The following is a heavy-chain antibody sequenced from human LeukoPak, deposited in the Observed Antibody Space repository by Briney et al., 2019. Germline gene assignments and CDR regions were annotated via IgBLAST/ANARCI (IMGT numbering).Heavy chain of an antibody. Sequence: ASVKVSCKASGYTFTGYYMHWVRQAPGQGLEWMGWINPNSGGTNYAQKFQGWVTMTRDTSISTAYMELSRLRSDDTAVYYCARATVTTSRGEYDYWGQGTLVTVSS. V-gene: IGHV1-2*04. CDR1: GYTFTGYY. CDR3: ARATVTTSRGEYDY. D-gene: IGHD4-17*01. J-gene: IGHJ4*02. CDR2: INPNSGGT.